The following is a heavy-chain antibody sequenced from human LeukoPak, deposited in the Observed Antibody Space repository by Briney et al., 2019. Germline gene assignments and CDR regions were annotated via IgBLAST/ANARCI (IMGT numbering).Heavy chain of an antibody. CDR3: AHRGRYSSSWTFDY. V-gene: IGHV2-5*02. CDR1: GFSLSTSGVG. J-gene: IGHJ4*02. Sequence: SGPTLVKPTQTLTLTCTFSGFSLSTSGVGVGWIRQPPGKALEWLALIYWDDDKRYSPSLKSRFTITKDTSKNQVVLTMTNMDPVDTATYYCAHRGRYSSSWTFDYWGQGTLVTVSS. D-gene: IGHD6-13*01. CDR2: IYWDDDK.